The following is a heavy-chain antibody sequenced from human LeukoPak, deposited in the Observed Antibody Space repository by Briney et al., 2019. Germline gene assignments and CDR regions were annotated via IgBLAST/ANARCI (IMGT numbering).Heavy chain of an antibody. Sequence: ASVKVSCKASGYTFTNYNINWVRQAPGQGLEWMGWINTNNGNPTYAQGFRGRFVFPLDTSVSTAYLQISNLKAEDTAVYYCARRVLSSVSSSGLEIDSWGQGTLVTVSS. CDR1: GYTFTNYN. J-gene: IGHJ4*02. CDR2: INTNNGNP. V-gene: IGHV7-4-1*02. D-gene: IGHD6-6*01. CDR3: ARRVLSSVSSSGLEIDS.